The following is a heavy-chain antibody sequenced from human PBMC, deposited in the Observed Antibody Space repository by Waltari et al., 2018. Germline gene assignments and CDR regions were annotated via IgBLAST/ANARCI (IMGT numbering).Heavy chain of an antibody. CDR1: GGSISSGDYY. V-gene: IGHV4-30-4*08. D-gene: IGHD2-15*01. CDR2: IYYSGST. Sequence: QVQLQESGPGLVKPSQTLSPTGTVSGGSISSGDYYWRWIRQPPGKGLEWIGYIYYSGSTYYNPSLKSRVTISVDTSKNQFSLKLSSVTAADTAVYYCAREYGGRPHLNKNWFDPWGQGTLVTVSS. CDR3: AREYGGRPHLNKNWFDP. J-gene: IGHJ5*02.